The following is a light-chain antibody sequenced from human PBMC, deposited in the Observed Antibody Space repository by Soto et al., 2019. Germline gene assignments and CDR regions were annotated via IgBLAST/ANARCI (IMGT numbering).Light chain of an antibody. CDR3: QQANSFPLT. Sequence: DIQMTQSPSSVSASVGDRVTITCRASQDISRWLAWYQQKPGRAPKLLIYAASTLQTGVPSRFSGSASGTDFSLTISSLQPEDFATYYCQQANSFPLTFGGGNKVEI. J-gene: IGKJ4*01. V-gene: IGKV1-12*01. CDR1: QDISRW. CDR2: AAS.